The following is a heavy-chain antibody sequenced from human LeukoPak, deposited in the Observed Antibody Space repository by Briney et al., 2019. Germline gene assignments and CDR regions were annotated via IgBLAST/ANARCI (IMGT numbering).Heavy chain of an antibody. Sequence: PGGSLRLSCAASGFTFSSYCMSWVRHAPGEGLEWVANIKQDGSEKYYVDSVKGRLTISRDNAKNSLYLQMNSLRAEDTAVYYCAKDYGDDTWGQGTLVTVSS. J-gene: IGHJ5*02. V-gene: IGHV3-7*01. CDR3: AKDYGDDT. D-gene: IGHD4-17*01. CDR1: GFTFSSYC. CDR2: IKQDGSEK.